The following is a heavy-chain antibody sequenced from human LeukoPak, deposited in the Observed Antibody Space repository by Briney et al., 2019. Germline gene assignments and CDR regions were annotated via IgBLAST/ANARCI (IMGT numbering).Heavy chain of an antibody. D-gene: IGHD3-22*01. Sequence: PSETLSLTCTVSGYSISSGYYWGWIRQPPGKGLEWIGNIYYSGTTYYSPSLKSRVTISVDTSKNQFSLELSSVTAADTAVYYCARHSSGYSSDYWGQGTLVTVSS. CDR2: IYYSGTT. CDR3: ARHSSGYSSDY. J-gene: IGHJ4*02. CDR1: GYSISSGYY. V-gene: IGHV4-38-2*02.